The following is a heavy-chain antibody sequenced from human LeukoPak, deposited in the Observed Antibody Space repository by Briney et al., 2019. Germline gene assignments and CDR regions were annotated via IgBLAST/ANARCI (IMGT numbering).Heavy chain of an antibody. CDR1: GGSISSSSYY. V-gene: IGHV4-39*07. CDR2: INYSGST. J-gene: IGHJ6*03. D-gene: IGHD6-13*01. Sequence: SETLSLTCTVSGGSISSSSYYWGWIRQPPGKGLEWIGSINYSGSTYYNPSLKSRVTISVDTSKNQFSLKLSSVTAAATAVYYCASSRGDSREIYYYYYYMDVWGKGTTVTVSS. CDR3: ASSRGDSREIYYYYYYMDV.